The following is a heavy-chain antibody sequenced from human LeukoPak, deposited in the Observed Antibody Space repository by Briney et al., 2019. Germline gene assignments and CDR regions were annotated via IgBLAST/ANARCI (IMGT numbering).Heavy chain of an antibody. Sequence: GGSLRLSCEASGFTFANGWMSWVRQAPGKGLEWIGRIKSKADGGTADYAAVIKDRFSISRDDSKNTLYLQMNSLKAEDTGIYYCATDNSARAYWGQGTLVTVSS. CDR1: GFTFANGW. CDR3: ATDNSARAY. V-gene: IGHV3-15*01. CDR2: IKSKADGGTA. J-gene: IGHJ4*02.